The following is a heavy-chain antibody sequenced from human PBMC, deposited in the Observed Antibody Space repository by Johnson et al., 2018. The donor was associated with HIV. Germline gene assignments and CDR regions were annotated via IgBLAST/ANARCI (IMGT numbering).Heavy chain of an antibody. CDR2: ISYDGSDK. J-gene: IGHJ1*01. CDR1: GFTFSSYG. Sequence: QVQLVESGGGVVQPGRSLRLSCAASGFTFSSYGMHWVRQAPAKGLEWVAVISYDGSDKYYADSVKGRLTISRENAKKSFCLLSMGPASSVLDLGNNVRGLLGLRWAMWG. D-gene: IGHD2/OR15-2a*01. V-gene: IGHV3-30*03. CDR3: VRGLLGLRWAM.